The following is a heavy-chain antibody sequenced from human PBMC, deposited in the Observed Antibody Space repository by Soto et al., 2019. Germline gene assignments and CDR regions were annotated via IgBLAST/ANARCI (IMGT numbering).Heavy chain of an antibody. J-gene: IGHJ3*02. CDR3: ASSRSRKGRYCSGGSCYSHAFDI. D-gene: IGHD2-15*01. CDR1: GYTFTGYY. V-gene: IGHV1-2*04. Sequence: QVQLVQSGAEVKKPGASVKVSCKASGYTFTGYYMHWVRQAPGQGLEWMGWINPNSGGTNYAQKFQGWVTMTRETSISTDYMELSRLSSDDTAVYYCASSRSRKGRYCSGGSCYSHAFDIWGQGTMVTVSS. CDR2: INPNSGGT.